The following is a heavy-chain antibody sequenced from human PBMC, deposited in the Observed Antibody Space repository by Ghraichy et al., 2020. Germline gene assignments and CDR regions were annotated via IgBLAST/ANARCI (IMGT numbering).Heavy chain of an antibody. D-gene: IGHD6-6*01. V-gene: IGHV3-66*01. CDR2: IYPGGAT. J-gene: IGHJ4*02. CDR3: ARGRPRDYFDY. CDR1: GLKVNKNP. Sequence: GGSLRLSCALSGLKVNKNPMNWIRQAPGKGLEWVSLIYPGGATYYADSVRGRFTISQDNSENTLYLQMNSLRGDDTAVYYCARGRPRDYFDYWGQGTLVTVSS.